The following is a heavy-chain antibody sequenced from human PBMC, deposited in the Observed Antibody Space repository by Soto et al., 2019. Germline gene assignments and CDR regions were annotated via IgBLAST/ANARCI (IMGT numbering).Heavy chain of an antibody. J-gene: IGHJ4*02. CDR1: GFTFNSYA. CDR2: ISGSGGST. CDR3: AKDQQSVAAGKIDY. V-gene: IGHV3-23*01. Sequence: VQLLESGGGLAQPGGSLILSCAASGFTFNSYAMNWVRQAPGKGLEWVSVISGSGGSTNYADSVKGRFIISRDNSKNTLYLQMSSLRAEDTALYYCAKDQQSVAAGKIDYWGQGTLVTVSS. D-gene: IGHD6-13*01.